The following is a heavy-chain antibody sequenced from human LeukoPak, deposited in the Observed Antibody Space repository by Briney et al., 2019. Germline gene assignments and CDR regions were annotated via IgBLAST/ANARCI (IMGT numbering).Heavy chain of an antibody. J-gene: IGHJ4*02. D-gene: IGHD2/OR15-2a*01. V-gene: IGHV3-30*02. CDR2: IRFDATNK. CDR3: AKEQYPGYFDY. CDR1: GFIFSGSS. Sequence: RTGGSLRLSCAASGFIFSGSSMHWVRQAPGKGLEWVSFIRFDATNKYYAASVKGRFTISRDNSNNALFLQLNDLRTEDTATYFCAKEQYPGYFDYWGQGTLVTVSS.